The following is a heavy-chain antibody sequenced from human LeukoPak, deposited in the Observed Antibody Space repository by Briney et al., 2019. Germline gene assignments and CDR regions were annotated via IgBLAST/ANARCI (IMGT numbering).Heavy chain of an antibody. D-gene: IGHD6-19*01. J-gene: IGHJ4*02. Sequence: ASVKVSCKASGHTFTGYYIHWVRQAPGQGLEWMGWINPNSGGTNCAQEFQGRVTMTRDTSISTAFMELSRLRSDDTAVYYCARWDSSGDCIDYWGQGTLVTVSS. CDR2: INPNSGGT. V-gene: IGHV1-2*02. CDR3: ARWDSSGDCIDY. CDR1: GHTFTGYY.